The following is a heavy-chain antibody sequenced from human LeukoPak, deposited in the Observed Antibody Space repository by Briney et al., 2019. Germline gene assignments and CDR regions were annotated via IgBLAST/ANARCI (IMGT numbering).Heavy chain of an antibody. Sequence: GGSLRLSCAASGFTFSSYTMNWVRQAPGKGLEWVSYIGSSRSTIYYADSVKGRFTISRDNAKNSLYLQMNSLRAEDTAVYYCARAPKFRLVGVPKGPFDPWGQGSLVTVSS. CDR1: GFTFSSYT. J-gene: IGHJ5*02. CDR3: ARAPKFRLVGVPKGPFDP. CDR2: IGSSRSTI. V-gene: IGHV3-48*04. D-gene: IGHD1-26*01.